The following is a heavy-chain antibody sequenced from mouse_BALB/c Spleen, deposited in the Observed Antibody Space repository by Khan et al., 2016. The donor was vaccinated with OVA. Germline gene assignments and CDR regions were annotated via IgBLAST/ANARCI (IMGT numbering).Heavy chain of an antibody. CDR2: VSSGGSYT. Sequence: EVELVASGGGLVKPGGSLKLSCAASGFTFNNYAMSWVRQTPEKRLEWVATVSSGGSYTYYPDSVTGRFTISRDNAKNTLYLQMSSLRSEDTAMYYCARQGGIYDGPFDYWGQGTTLAVSS. CDR3: ARQGGIYDGPFDY. J-gene: IGHJ2*01. D-gene: IGHD2-3*01. V-gene: IGHV5-9-3*01. CDR1: GFTFNNYA.